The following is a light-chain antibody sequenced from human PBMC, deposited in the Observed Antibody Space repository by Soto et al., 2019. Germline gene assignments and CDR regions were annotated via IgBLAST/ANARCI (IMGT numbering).Light chain of an antibody. CDR1: QSLSSSY. Sequence: EIVLTQSPGTLSLSPGERVTLSCRASQSLSSSYLAWYQQKPGQAPRLLIYGASSRATGIPDRFSGSGSGTDFTLIMSRLEPEDFGVYYCRQYDNSCFTFGPGTKVDIK. V-gene: IGKV3-20*01. CDR2: GAS. J-gene: IGKJ3*01. CDR3: RQYDNSCFT.